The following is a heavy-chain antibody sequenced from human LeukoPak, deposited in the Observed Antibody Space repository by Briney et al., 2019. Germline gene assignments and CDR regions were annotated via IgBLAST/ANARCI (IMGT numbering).Heavy chain of an antibody. J-gene: IGHJ6*04. CDR2: ISSSGSTI. CDR3: AELGITMIGGV. V-gene: IGHV3-48*03. Sequence: GGSPRLSCAASGFTFSSYELNWVRQAPGKGLEWVSYISSSGSTIYYADSVKGRFTISRDNAKNSLYLQMNSLRAEDTAVYYCAELGITMIGGVWGKGTTVTISS. D-gene: IGHD3-10*02. CDR1: GFTFSSYE.